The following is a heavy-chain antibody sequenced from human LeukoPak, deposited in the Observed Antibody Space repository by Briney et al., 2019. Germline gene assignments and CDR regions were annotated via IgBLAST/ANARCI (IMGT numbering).Heavy chain of an antibody. CDR2: ISSSSSTI. Sequence: GGSLRLSCAASGFTFSSFSMNWVRQAPGKGLEWVSYISSSSSTINYADSVKGQFTISRDNAKNSLYLQMNSLRAEDTAVYYCASSFDYYYYYMDVWGKGTTVTVSS. V-gene: IGHV3-48*01. CDR3: ASSFDYYYYYMDV. CDR1: GFTFSSFS. J-gene: IGHJ6*03.